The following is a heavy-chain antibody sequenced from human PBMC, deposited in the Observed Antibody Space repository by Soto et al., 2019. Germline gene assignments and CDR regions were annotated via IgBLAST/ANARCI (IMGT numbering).Heavy chain of an antibody. J-gene: IGHJ4*02. CDR3: ARNYYDSSDRDYLDY. D-gene: IGHD3-22*01. V-gene: IGHV4-38-2*01. CDR1: SFSISSGYY. Sequence: LSLTCAVSSFSISSGYYWGWVRQPPGKGLEWIGSIYHSGTTNYSPSLKSRVTISIDTSKNQFSLTLRSVTAADAAVYYCARNYYDSSDRDYLDYWGQGTPVTVSS. CDR2: IYHSGTT.